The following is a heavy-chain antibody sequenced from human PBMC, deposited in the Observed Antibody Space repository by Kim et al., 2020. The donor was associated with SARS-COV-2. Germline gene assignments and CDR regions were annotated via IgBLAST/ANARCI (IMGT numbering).Heavy chain of an antibody. V-gene: IGHV3-33*01. J-gene: IGHJ6*02. CDR3: ARDPDAYYDFWSGYSQTDYGMDV. Sequence: GGSLRLSCAASGFTFSSYGMHWVRQAPGKGLEWVAVIWYDGSNKYYADSVKGRFTISRDNSKNTLYLQMNSLRAEDTAVYYCARDPDAYYDFWSGYSQTDYGMDVWGQGTTVTVSS. D-gene: IGHD3-3*01. CDR1: GFTFSSYG. CDR2: IWYDGSNK.